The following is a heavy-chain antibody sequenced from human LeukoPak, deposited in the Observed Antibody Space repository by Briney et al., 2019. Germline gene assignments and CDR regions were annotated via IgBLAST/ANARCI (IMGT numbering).Heavy chain of an antibody. CDR3: ARSSEGRYYYDSSGFSYYYYYMDV. CDR1: GGSISNYY. V-gene: IGHV4-59*01. CDR2: IYYSGDT. D-gene: IGHD3-22*01. J-gene: IGHJ6*03. Sequence: PSETLSLTCTVSGGSISNYYWSWIRQPPGKGLEWIGYIYYSGDTKYNPSLKSRVTISVDTSKNQFSLKLSSVTAADTAVYYCARSSEGRYYYDSSGFSYYYYYMDVWGKGTTVTISS.